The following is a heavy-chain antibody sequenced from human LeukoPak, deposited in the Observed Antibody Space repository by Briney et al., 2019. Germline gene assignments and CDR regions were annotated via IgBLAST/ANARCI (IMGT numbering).Heavy chain of an antibody. CDR3: AKAHAHLAAAGG. CDR1: GFIFSSYA. CDR2: ISGSRGST. V-gene: IGHV3-23*01. Sequence: PGGSLRLSCAASGFIFSSYAMSWVRQAPGKGLEGVSCISGSRGSTYYADSVKGRFTISRDNSKNTLYLQMNNLRAEDTAVYYCAKAHAHLAAAGGWGQGTLVTVSS. D-gene: IGHD6-13*01. J-gene: IGHJ4*02.